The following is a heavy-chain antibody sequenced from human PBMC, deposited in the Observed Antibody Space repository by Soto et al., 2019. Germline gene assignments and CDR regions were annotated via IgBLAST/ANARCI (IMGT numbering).Heavy chain of an antibody. CDR3: ARTVISYGSGSYYYFDY. Sequence: SPTLSLTCAISGDSVSSNSAAWNWIRQSPSRGLEWLGRTYYRSKWYNDYAVSVKSRITINPDTSKNQFSLQLNSVTPEDTAVYYCARTVISYGSGSYYYFDYWGQGTLVTVSS. J-gene: IGHJ4*02. V-gene: IGHV6-1*01. D-gene: IGHD3-10*01. CDR2: TYYRSKWYN. CDR1: GDSVSSNSAA.